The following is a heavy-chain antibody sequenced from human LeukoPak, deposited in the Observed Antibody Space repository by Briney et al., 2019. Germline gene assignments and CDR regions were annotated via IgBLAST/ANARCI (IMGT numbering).Heavy chain of an antibody. CDR1: GFKLIGYS. J-gene: IGHJ4*02. Sequence: GGSLRLSCAASGFKLIGYSMNWVRQAPGKGLEWVSYINSSSGTIIYADSVKGRFTISRDNAKNSLYLQMNSLRAEDTAVYYCAKEGDNTGYRYFDDWGQGTLVTLSS. D-gene: IGHD3-22*01. CDR2: INSSSGTI. V-gene: IGHV3-48*04. CDR3: AKEGDNTGYRYFDD.